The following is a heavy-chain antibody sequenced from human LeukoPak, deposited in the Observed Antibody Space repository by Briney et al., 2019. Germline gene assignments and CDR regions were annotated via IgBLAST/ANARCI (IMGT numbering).Heavy chain of an antibody. D-gene: IGHD1-26*01. V-gene: IGHV4-4*07. CDR3: ARAANSGSYYLLNYFDY. Sequence: SETLSLTCTVSGGSISNLDYYWTWIRQPAGKRLEWIGRIYTSGGTNYNPSLKSRVTMSVDKSKNQFSLKLSSVTAADTAVYYCARAANSGSYYLLNYFDYWGQGTLVTVSS. CDR1: GGSISNLDYY. CDR2: IYTSGGT. J-gene: IGHJ4*02.